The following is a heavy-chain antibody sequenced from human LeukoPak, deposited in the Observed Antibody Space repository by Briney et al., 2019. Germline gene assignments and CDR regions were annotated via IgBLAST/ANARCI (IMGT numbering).Heavy chain of an antibody. Sequence: GASVKVSCKASGGTFSSYAISWVRRAPGQGLEWMGGIIPIFGTANYAQEFQGRVTITADESTSTAYMELSSLRSEDTAVYYCAKGPITMVRGVISHFDYWGQGTLVTVSS. D-gene: IGHD3-10*01. CDR1: GGTFSSYA. J-gene: IGHJ4*02. V-gene: IGHV1-69*01. CDR2: IIPIFGTA. CDR3: AKGPITMVRGVISHFDY.